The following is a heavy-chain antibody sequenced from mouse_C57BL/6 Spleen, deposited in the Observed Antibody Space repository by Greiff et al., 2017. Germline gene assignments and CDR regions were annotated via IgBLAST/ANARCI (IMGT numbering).Heavy chain of an antibody. Sequence: QVQLQQSGPELVKPGASVKISCKASGYAFSSSWMNWVKQRPGKGLEWIGRISPGDGDTNYNGKFKGKATLTADKSSSTAYMQLSSLTSEDSAVYFCARSGPYYFDDWGQGTTLTVSS. CDR1: GYAFSSSW. D-gene: IGHD3-1*01. J-gene: IGHJ2*01. CDR3: ARSGPYYFDD. CDR2: ISPGDGDT. V-gene: IGHV1-82*01.